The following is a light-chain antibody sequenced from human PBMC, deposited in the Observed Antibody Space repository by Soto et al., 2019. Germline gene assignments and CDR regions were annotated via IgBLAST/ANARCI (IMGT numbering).Light chain of an antibody. CDR3: SSYTNTMSYV. CDR2: DVY. Sequence: QSALTQPASVSGSPGQSITISCTGTSSDVGAYDYVSWYQQHPGKAPKLMIYDVYARPSGVSHRFSGSKSGNTASLTISGLQSDDEADYYCSSYTNTMSYVFGPGTKLTVL. CDR1: SSDVGAYDY. J-gene: IGLJ1*01. V-gene: IGLV2-14*03.